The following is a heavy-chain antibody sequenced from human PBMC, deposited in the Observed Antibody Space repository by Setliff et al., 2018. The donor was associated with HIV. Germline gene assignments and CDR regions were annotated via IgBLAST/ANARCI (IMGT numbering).Heavy chain of an antibody. V-gene: IGHV4-39*01. Sequence: LSLTCIVSGGSISDSRYYWGWIRQPPGKGLEWIGNIYYSGSTYYNPSLKSRVTMSIDESKSQFSLKLSSVTAADTAVYYCARHDGGGWYVRVLATSFDYWGQGTLVTVSS. CDR3: ARHDGGGWYVRVLATSFDY. CDR2: IYYSGST. J-gene: IGHJ4*02. D-gene: IGHD6-19*01. CDR1: GGSISDSRYY.